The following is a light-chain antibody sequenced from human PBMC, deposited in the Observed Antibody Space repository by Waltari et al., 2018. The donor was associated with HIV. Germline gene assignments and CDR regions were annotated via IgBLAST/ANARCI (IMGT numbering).Light chain of an antibody. CDR1: VLAKQF. CDR2: KDT. CDR3: QSADTSGTSVL. V-gene: IGLV3-25*03. J-gene: IGLJ2*01. Sequence: SSDLTQSPSLSVSPGQTAKITCSGDVLAKQFAFWYHRKPGQAPLLLIYKDTERPSKSPGRCSVSTSGTTVTLTISGVRAEDEAEYCCQSADTSGTSVLFGGGTTLTVL.